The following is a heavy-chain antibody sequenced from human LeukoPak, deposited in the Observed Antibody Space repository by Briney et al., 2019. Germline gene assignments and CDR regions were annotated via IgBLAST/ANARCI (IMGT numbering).Heavy chain of an antibody. J-gene: IGHJ4*02. CDR2: IKQDGSKK. V-gene: IGHV3-7*04. D-gene: IGHD5-24*01. Sequence: HSGGSLRLSCVASGFPFSSYWMTWVRQAPGKGLEWVANIKQDGSKKSYVESVKGRFTISRDNAKNSLYLQMNSLRAEDTAIYYCTRVGYIDEGIDYWGQGTLVTVSS. CDR3: TRVGYIDEGIDY. CDR1: GFPFSSYW.